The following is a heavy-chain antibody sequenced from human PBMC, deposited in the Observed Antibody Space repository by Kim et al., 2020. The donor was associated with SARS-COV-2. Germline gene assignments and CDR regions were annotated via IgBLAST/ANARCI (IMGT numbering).Heavy chain of an antibody. V-gene: IGHV4-31*01. D-gene: IGHD3-3*01. J-gene: IGHJ4*02. Sequence: SETLSLTCTVSGASISGSGCYCCSLIRQQPEKVLECMCYIYYVSSTYYNPSIESIITIVVDTSKNQFSLKLNSVTAADTAVYYCARVGRFSSPGVVPQGFAGGGQGTLVSVSA. CDR1: GASISGSGCYC. CDR3: ARVGRFSSPGVVPQGFAG. CDR2: IYYVSST.